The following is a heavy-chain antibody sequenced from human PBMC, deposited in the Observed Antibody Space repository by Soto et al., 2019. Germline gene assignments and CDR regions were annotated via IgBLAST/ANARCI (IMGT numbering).Heavy chain of an antibody. Sequence: GGSLRLSCAASGFTFSSSGMHWVRQAPGKGLEWVAVIWYDGSNKYYADSVKGRFTISRDNSKNTLYLQMNSLRAEDTAVYYCATGHWSGYQNELDYWGQGTLVTVSS. D-gene: IGHD3-3*01. V-gene: IGHV3-33*01. CDR2: IWYDGSNK. CDR3: ATGHWSGYQNELDY. CDR1: GFTFSSSG. J-gene: IGHJ4*02.